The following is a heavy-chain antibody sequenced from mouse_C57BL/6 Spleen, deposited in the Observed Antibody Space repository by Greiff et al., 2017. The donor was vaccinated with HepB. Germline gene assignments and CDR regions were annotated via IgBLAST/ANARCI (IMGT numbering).Heavy chain of an antibody. CDR2: IHPNSGST. J-gene: IGHJ2*01. D-gene: IGHD3-2*02. CDR1: GYTFTSYW. V-gene: IGHV1-64*01. CDR3: ARLDSSRYFDY. Sequence: QVQLQQPGAELVKPGASVKLSCKASGYTFTSYWMHWVKQRPGQGLEWIGMIHPNSGSTNYNEKFKSKATLTVDKSSSTAYMQLSSLTSEDSALYYCARLDSSRYFDYWGQGTTLTVSS.